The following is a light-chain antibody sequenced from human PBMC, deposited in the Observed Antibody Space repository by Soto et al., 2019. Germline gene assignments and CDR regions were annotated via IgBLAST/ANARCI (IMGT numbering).Light chain of an antibody. V-gene: IGKV3-15*01. CDR3: QQHNNWPRT. CDR1: ESVSSD. J-gene: IGKJ1*01. CDR2: GAS. Sequence: EIVMTQSPATLSVSPGERATLSCRASESVSSDIAWYQQKPGQAPRLLLYGASTRATGIPDNFSGSGSGTEFTLTISSLASEDSAVYYCQQHNNWPRTFGQGTKVDLK.